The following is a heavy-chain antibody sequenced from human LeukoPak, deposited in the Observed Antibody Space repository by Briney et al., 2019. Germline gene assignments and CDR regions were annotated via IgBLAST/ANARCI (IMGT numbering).Heavy chain of an antibody. D-gene: IGHD6-6*01. Sequence: TSETLSLTCAVYGGSFSGYYWSWIRQPPGEGLEWIGEINHSGSTNYNPSLKSRVTISVDTSKNQFSLKLSSVTAADTAVYYCARGGIAARKFPFDYWGQGTLVTVSS. J-gene: IGHJ4*02. CDR3: ARGGIAARKFPFDY. V-gene: IGHV4-34*01. CDR1: GGSFSGYY. CDR2: INHSGST.